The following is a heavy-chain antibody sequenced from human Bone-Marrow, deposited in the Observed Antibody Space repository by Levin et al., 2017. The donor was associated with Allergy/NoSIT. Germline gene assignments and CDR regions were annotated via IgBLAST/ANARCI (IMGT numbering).Heavy chain of an antibody. CDR1: GFTFDDYA. CDR3: AKGFGSGNRNYYYGMDV. J-gene: IGHJ6*02. Sequence: GGSLRLSCTSSGFTFDDYAMHWVRQAPGKGLEWVSGISWDSYIIGYADSVKGRFTVSRDNAKNSLYLQMNSLRGEDTALYYCAKGFGSGNRNYYYGMDVWGQGTTVTVSS. D-gene: IGHD2-15*01. CDR2: ISWDSYII. V-gene: IGHV3-9*01.